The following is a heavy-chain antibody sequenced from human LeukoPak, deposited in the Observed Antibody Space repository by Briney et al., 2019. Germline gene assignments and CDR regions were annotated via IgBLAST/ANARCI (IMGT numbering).Heavy chain of an antibody. CDR3: ARASSSWYTTNYYYYYYMDV. D-gene: IGHD6-13*01. CDR1: GGSISSSSYY. Sequence: PSETLSLTCTVSGGSISSSSYYWGWNRQPPGKGLEWIGSIYYSGRTYYNPSLKSRVTISVDTSKNQFSLKLSSVTAADTAVYYCARASSSWYTTNYYYYYYMDVWGKGTTVTISS. J-gene: IGHJ6*03. CDR2: IYYSGRT. V-gene: IGHV4-39*01.